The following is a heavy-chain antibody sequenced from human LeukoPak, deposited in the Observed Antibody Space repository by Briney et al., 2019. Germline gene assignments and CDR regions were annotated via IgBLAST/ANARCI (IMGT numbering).Heavy chain of an antibody. Sequence: PSETLSLTCAVYGGSFSSYFWTWIRQPPGKGLEWIGEINYRGSTNYDPSLESRVTMSVDTSKNQFSLRLTSVTAADTAIYYCARQKAWYDTFDPWGQGTLVTVSS. CDR1: GGSFSSYF. J-gene: IGHJ5*02. V-gene: IGHV4-34*01. D-gene: IGHD1-1*01. CDR3: ARQKAWYDTFDP. CDR2: INYRGST.